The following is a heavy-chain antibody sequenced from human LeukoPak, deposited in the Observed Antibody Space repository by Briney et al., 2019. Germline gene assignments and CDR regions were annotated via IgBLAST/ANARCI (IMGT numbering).Heavy chain of an antibody. D-gene: IGHD6-6*01. CDR1: GYTFTTYA. CDR3: ARDGSSPSYYYYYYMDV. V-gene: IGHV7-4-1*02. Sequence: ASVKVSCKASGYTFTTYAMNWVRQAPGQGLEWMGWINTNTGDPTYAQGFTGRFVFSLDTSVSTTYLQISSLEAEDTAVYYCARDGSSPSYYYYYYMDVWGKGTTVTVSS. J-gene: IGHJ6*03. CDR2: INTNTGDP.